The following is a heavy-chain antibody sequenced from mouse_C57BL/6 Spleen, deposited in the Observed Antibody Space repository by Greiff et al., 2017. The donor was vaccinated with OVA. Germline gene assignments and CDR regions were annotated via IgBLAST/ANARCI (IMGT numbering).Heavy chain of an antibody. Sequence: VQLQQPGAELVKPGASVKLSCKASGYTFTSYWMHWVKQRPGRGLELIGRIDPNSGGTKYNEKFKSKATLTVDKPSSTAYMQLSSLTSEDSAVYYCARGLHYYGSSRYFDYWGQGTTLTVSS. J-gene: IGHJ2*01. V-gene: IGHV1-72*01. CDR2: IDPNSGGT. CDR3: ARGLHYYGSSRYFDY. CDR1: GYTFTSYW. D-gene: IGHD1-1*01.